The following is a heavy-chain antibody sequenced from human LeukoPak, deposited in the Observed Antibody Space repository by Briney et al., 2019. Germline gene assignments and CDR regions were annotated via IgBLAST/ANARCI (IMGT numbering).Heavy chain of an antibody. CDR2: IYHSGST. Sequence: SETLSLTCTVSGYSISSGYYWGWIRQPPGKGLEWIGSIYHSGSTYYNPSLKSRVTISVDTSKNQFSLKLSSVTAADTAVYYSARGGYSYGSYYYYYYMDVWGKGTTVTVSS. CDR1: GYSISSGYY. V-gene: IGHV4-38-2*02. D-gene: IGHD5-18*01. J-gene: IGHJ6*03. CDR3: ARGGYSYGSYYYYYYMDV.